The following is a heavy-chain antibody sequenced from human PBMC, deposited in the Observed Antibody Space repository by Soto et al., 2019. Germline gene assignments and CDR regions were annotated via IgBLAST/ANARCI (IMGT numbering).Heavy chain of an antibody. D-gene: IGHD2-2*02. CDR1: GGTFSSYA. J-gene: IGHJ6*02. Sequence: SVKVSCKASGGTFSSYAISWLRQAPGQGLEWMGGIIPIFGTANYAQKFQGRVTITADESTSTAYMELSSLRSEDTAVYYCATVRYCSSTSCYTRESRYAMDVWGQGTTVTVSS. V-gene: IGHV1-69*13. CDR3: ATVRYCSSTSCYTRESRYAMDV. CDR2: IIPIFGTA.